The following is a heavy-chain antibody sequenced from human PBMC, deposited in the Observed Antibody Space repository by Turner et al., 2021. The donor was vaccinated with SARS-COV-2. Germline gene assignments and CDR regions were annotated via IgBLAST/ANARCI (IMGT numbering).Heavy chain of an antibody. CDR1: GGSISSSSYC. CDR2: MYYRGST. CDR3: ARVPCVRGPDCRRFDY. J-gene: IGHJ4*02. D-gene: IGHD2-21*02. Sequence: QLQLQESGPGLVKPSETLSLPCPVPGGSISSSSYCWGWLRQPPGKGLEWIGSMYYRGSTYYNPSLKSRVTISVDTSKNQFSRKLSSVTAADTAVYYCARVPCVRGPDCRRFDYWGQGTLVTVSS. V-gene: IGHV4-39*01.